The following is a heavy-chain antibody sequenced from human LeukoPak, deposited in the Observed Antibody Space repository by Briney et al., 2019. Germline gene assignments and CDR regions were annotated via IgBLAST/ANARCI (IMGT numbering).Heavy chain of an antibody. Sequence: SETLSLTCTVSGGSISSSSYYWGWIRQPPGKGLECIGNIYYSGSTYFNPSLKSRVTISVDTSKSQFSLKLSSVTAADTAVYYCARGRYNYALEDYFDYWGQGTLVTVSS. V-gene: IGHV4-39*07. CDR1: GGSISSSSYY. D-gene: IGHD5-18*01. J-gene: IGHJ4*02. CDR2: IYYSGST. CDR3: ARGRYNYALEDYFDY.